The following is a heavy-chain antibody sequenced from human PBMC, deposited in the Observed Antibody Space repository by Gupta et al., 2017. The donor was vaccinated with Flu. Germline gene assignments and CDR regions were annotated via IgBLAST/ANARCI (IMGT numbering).Heavy chain of an antibody. CDR1: GFTFSSYW. CDR3: ASLGYRGSGSSQYYFDY. V-gene: IGHV3-74*01. Sequence: EVQLVESGGGLVQPGGSLRLSCAASGFTFSSYWMHWVRQAPGKGLVWVSRINSDGSRTSYEDSVKGRVTISRDNAKNTLYLQMNSLRAEDTAVYYCASLGYRGSGSSQYYFDYWGQGTLVTVSS. CDR2: INSDGSRT. J-gene: IGHJ4*02. D-gene: IGHD3-10*01.